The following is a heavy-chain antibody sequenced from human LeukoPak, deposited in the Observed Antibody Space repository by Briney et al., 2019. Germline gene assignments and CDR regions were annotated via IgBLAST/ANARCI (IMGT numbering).Heavy chain of an antibody. D-gene: IGHD6-13*01. J-gene: IGHJ4*02. Sequence: SETLSLTCTVSGGSISSYFWSWIRQPPGKGLEWIGEINHSGSTNYNPSLKSRVTISVDTSKNQFSLKLSSVTAADTAVYYCARLPAAHFDYWGQGTLVTVSS. CDR2: INHSGST. CDR3: ARLPAAHFDY. V-gene: IGHV4-34*01. CDR1: GGSISSYF.